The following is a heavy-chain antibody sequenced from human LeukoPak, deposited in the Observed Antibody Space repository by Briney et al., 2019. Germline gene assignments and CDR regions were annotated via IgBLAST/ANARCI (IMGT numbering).Heavy chain of an antibody. V-gene: IGHV3-21*01. CDR1: GASISSSSYY. CDR3: ARDQGSGYPLVPYYDYYMDV. D-gene: IGHD5-12*01. Sequence: ETLSLTCTVSGASISSSSYYWGWVRQAPGKGLEWVSSITSTSRYIYYGDSLKGRFTISRDNAKNSLYLQMSSLRAEDTAVYYCARDQGSGYPLVPYYDYYMDVWGKGTTVTVSS. J-gene: IGHJ6*03. CDR2: ITSTSRYI.